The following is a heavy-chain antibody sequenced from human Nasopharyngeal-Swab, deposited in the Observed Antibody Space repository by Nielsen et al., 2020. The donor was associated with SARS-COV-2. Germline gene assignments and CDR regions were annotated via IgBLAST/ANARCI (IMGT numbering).Heavy chain of an antibody. D-gene: IGHD2-2*01. V-gene: IGHV1-69*01. J-gene: IGHJ5*02. Sequence: WVRQAPGQGLEWMGGIIPIFGTANYAQKFQGRVTITADESTSTAYMELSSLRSEDTAVYYCARDLGCSSTSCYEGNWFDPWGQGTLGTVSS. CDR3: ARDLGCSSTSCYEGNWFDP. CDR2: IIPIFGTA.